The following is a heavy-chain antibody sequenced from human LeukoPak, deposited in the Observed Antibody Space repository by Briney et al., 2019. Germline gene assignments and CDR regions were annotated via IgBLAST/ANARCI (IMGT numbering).Heavy chain of an antibody. CDR3: ANTYQRYYYDSSGYAQFDY. J-gene: IGHJ4*02. CDR1: GFTFSSYA. Sequence: GGSLRLSCAASGFTFSSYAMSWVRQAPGKGLEWVSAISGSGGSTYYADSVKGRLTISRDNSKNTLYLQMNGLRAEDTAVYYCANTYQRYYYDSSGYAQFDYWGQGTLVTVSS. V-gene: IGHV3-23*01. D-gene: IGHD3-22*01. CDR2: ISGSGGST.